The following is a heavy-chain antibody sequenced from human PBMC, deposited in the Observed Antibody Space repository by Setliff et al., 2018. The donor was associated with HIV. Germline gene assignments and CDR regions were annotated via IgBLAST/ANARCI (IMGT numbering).Heavy chain of an antibody. D-gene: IGHD1-26*01. CDR1: GGSFSDYY. CDR3: AKNLGVGEYSASEDAFDI. V-gene: IGHV4-34*01. J-gene: IGHJ3*02. Sequence: SETLSLTCAVYGGSFSDYYWTWIRQSPGKGLEWIGEINHRGCTNYNPSLKSRVTVSVDTSKNQFSLKLGSVTAADTAVYYCAKNLGVGEYSASEDAFDIWGQGTMVTVSS. CDR2: INHRGCT.